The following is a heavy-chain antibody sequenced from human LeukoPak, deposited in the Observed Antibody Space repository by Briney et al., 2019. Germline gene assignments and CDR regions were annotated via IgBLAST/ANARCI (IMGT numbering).Heavy chain of an antibody. Sequence: GGSLRLSCAASGFSVSNHYMAWVRQAPGRRLEWVSFIWADGTTFYTDSVRGRFTVSRENAKNSLYLQMDSLRVGDTAVYYCARAVPSYGDYSSYYYGMDVWGQGTTVTVSS. CDR2: IWADGTT. J-gene: IGHJ6*02. V-gene: IGHV3-66*01. CDR3: ARAVPSYGDYSSYYYGMDV. D-gene: IGHD4-17*01. CDR1: GFSVSNHY.